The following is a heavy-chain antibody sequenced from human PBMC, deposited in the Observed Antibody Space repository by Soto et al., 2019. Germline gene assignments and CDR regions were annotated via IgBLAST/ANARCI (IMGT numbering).Heavy chain of an antibody. Sequence: LRLSCAASGFTFSSYSMNWVRQAPGKGLEWVSSISSSSSYIYYADSVEGRFTISRDNAKNSLYLQMNSLRAEDTAVYYCARDPSSVAPHFDYWGQGTLVTISS. CDR1: GFTFSSYS. CDR3: ARDPSSVAPHFDY. J-gene: IGHJ4*02. D-gene: IGHD5-12*01. V-gene: IGHV3-21*01. CDR2: ISSSSSYI.